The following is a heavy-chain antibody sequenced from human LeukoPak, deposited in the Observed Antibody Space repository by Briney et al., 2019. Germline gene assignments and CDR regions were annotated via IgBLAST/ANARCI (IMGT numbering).Heavy chain of an antibody. J-gene: IGHJ5*02. CDR1: GYTFTSYG. D-gene: IGHD3-3*01. V-gene: IGHV1-18*01. Sequence: ASVKVSCKASGYTFTSYGISWVRQAPGQGLEWMGWISAYNGNTNYAQKLQGRVTMTTDTSTSTAYMELRSLRSDDTAVYYCARDDPCYDFWSGYLYNWFDPWGQGTLVTVSS. CDR2: ISAYNGNT. CDR3: ARDDPCYDFWSGYLYNWFDP.